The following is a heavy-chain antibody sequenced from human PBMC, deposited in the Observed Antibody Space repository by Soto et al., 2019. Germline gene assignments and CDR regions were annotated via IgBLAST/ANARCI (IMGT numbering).Heavy chain of an antibody. CDR1: GGYISSGGYY. D-gene: IGHD3-3*01. Sequence: ASETLSLTCTVSGGYISSGGYYWSWIRQHPGKGLEWIGYIYYSGSTYYNPSLKSRVTISVDTSKNQFSLKLSSVTAADTAVYYCARDRRDFWSGRRYYYYMDVWGKGTTVTVSS. CDR2: IYYSGST. V-gene: IGHV4-31*03. CDR3: ARDRRDFWSGRRYYYYMDV. J-gene: IGHJ6*03.